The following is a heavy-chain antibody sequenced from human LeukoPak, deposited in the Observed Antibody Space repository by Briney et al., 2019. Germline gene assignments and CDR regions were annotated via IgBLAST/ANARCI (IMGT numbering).Heavy chain of an antibody. V-gene: IGHV4-59*06. Sequence: SETLSLTCTVSGGSISTYFWSWIRQPAGKGLEWIGYIYYSGSTYYNPSLKSRVTISVDTSKNQFSLKLSSVTAADMAVYYCARPDAHDAFDIWGQGTMVTVSS. CDR3: ARPDAHDAFDI. J-gene: IGHJ3*02. CDR2: IYYSGST. CDR1: GGSISTYF.